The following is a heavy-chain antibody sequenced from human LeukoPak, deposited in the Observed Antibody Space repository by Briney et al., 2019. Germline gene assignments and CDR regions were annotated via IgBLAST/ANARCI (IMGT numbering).Heavy chain of an antibody. D-gene: IGHD1-1*01. CDR3: ARGALRYLQNDY. Sequence: VASVTVSCKASGHTFTSYGISWVRQAPGQGLEWMGWISAYNGNTNYAQKLQGRVTMTTDTSTSTAYMELRNLRSDDTAVYYCARGALRYLQNDYWGQGTLVTVSS. V-gene: IGHV1-18*01. CDR1: GHTFTSYG. CDR2: ISAYNGNT. J-gene: IGHJ4*02.